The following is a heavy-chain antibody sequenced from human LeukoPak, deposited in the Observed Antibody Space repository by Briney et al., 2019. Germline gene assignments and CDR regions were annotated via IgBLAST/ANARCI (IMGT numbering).Heavy chain of an antibody. CDR2: IGTAGDT. CDR1: GFTFSSYD. J-gene: IGHJ6*03. V-gene: IGHV3-13*01. Sequence: PGGSLRLSCAASGFTFSSYDMHWVRQATGKGLEWVSAIGTAGDTYYPGSVKGRFTISRENAKNSLYLQMNSLRAGDTAVYYCARGPVFGELSRYYYYMDGWGKGTTVTVSS. CDR3: ARGPVFGELSRYYYYMDG. D-gene: IGHD3-10*01.